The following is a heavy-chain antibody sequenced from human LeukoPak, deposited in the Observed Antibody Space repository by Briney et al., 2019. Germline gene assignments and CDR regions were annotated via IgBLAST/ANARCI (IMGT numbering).Heavy chain of an antibody. CDR1: GFTLSSYS. D-gene: IGHD2-15*01. V-gene: IGHV3-48*04. Sequence: GGSLRLSCAASGFTLSSYSMNWVRQAPGKGLEWISFIDSSSRTIFYAESVKGRFTISRDNAKNSLFLQMNSLRAEDTAVYYCAKRGYFYSSDYWGQGTLVTVSS. J-gene: IGHJ4*02. CDR2: IDSSSRTI. CDR3: AKRGYFYSSDY.